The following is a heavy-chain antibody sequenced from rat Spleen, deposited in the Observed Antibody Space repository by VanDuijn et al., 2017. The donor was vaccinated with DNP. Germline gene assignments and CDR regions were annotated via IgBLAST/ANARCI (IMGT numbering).Heavy chain of an antibody. V-gene: IGHV3-1*01. Sequence: EVQLQESGPGLVKPSQSLSLTCSVTGYSITSNYWGWIRRFPGNKMEWVGHISYRGSTTYNPSLKSQISIIRDTTKNQFFLQLNSVTTEDTATYYCAKHGDDYGYWYFDFWGPGTMVTVSS. D-gene: IGHD1-11*01. CDR3: AKHGDDYGYWYFDF. J-gene: IGHJ1*01. CDR1: GYSITSNY. CDR2: ISYRGST.